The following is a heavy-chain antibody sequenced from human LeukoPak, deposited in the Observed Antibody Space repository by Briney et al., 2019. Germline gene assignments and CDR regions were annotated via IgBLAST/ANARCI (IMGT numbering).Heavy chain of an antibody. CDR1: GGSISSGGYY. V-gene: IGHV4-31*03. CDR2: IYYSGST. Sequence: SETLSLTCTVSGGSISSGGYYWSWIRQHPGKGLEWIGYIYYSGSTYYNPSLKSRVTISVDTSKNQFSLKLSSVTAADTAAYYCARVGGGAAAGVFDYWGQGTLVTVSS. J-gene: IGHJ4*02. CDR3: ARVGGGAAAGVFDY. D-gene: IGHD6-13*01.